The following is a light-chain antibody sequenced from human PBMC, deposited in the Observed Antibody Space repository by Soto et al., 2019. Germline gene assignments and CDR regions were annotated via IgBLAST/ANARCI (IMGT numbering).Light chain of an antibody. Sequence: QSALTQPPSVYGAPGQMVTISCTGSSSNIGAGYDVHWYQQLPGTAPKLLIYGISNRPSGVPDRFSGSKSGTSASLAITGLQAEDEADYYCQSYDSSLSGSCVFGTGTKVTVL. CDR1: SSNIGAGYD. CDR2: GIS. CDR3: QSYDSSLSGSCV. V-gene: IGLV1-40*01. J-gene: IGLJ1*01.